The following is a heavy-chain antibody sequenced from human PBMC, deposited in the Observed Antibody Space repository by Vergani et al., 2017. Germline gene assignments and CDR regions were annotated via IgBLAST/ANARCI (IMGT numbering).Heavy chain of an antibody. Sequence: EVQLVESGGGLVQPGGSLRLSCAASGFTFSSYWMHWVRQAPGKGLVWVSRINSDGSSTSYADSVKGRFTISRDNAKNTLYLQMNSLRAEDTAVYYCARGIAAAGTSYYYYGMDVWGQGTSVTVSS. V-gene: IGHV3-74*01. CDR2: INSDGSST. J-gene: IGHJ6*02. CDR1: GFTFSSYW. D-gene: IGHD6-13*01. CDR3: ARGIAAAGTSYYYYGMDV.